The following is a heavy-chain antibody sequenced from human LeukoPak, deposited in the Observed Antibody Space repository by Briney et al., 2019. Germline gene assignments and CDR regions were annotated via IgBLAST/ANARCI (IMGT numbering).Heavy chain of an antibody. D-gene: IGHD6-19*01. CDR2: INPQIGGT. CDR1: GYTFTAYY. J-gene: IGHJ4*02. V-gene: IGHV1-2*02. Sequence: ASVKVSCKASGYTFTAYYIHWVRQAPGQGLEWMGWINPQIGGTSYEQTYSGRVTMTSDTSIDTVYMELNSLGSNDTAVYYCARDVAGFFDEWGQGTLVTVSS. CDR3: ARDVAGFFDE.